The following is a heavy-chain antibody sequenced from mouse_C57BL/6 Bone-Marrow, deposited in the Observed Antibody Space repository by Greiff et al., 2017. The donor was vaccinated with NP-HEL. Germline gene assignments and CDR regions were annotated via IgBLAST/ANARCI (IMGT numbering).Heavy chain of an antibody. CDR3: ARFITTAPYYAMDY. J-gene: IGHJ4*01. CDR1: GFTFSDYG. D-gene: IGHD1-1*01. Sequence: EVKLVESGGGLVKPGGSLKLSCAASGFTFSDYGMHWVRQAPEKGLEWVAYISSGSSTIYYADTVEGRFTLSRDNAKNTLFLQMTSLRSEDTAMYYCARFITTAPYYAMDYWGQGTSVTVSS. CDR2: ISSGSSTI. V-gene: IGHV5-17*01.